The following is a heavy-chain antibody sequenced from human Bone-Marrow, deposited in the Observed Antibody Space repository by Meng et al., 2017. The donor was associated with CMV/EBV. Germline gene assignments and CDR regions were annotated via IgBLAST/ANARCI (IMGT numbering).Heavy chain of an antibody. J-gene: IGHJ6*01. V-gene: IGHV3-48*03. CDR3: AREHRKYQLLYTGGFYYYYYGMDV. CDR2: ISSSGSTI. Sequence: GESLKISCAASGFTFSSYEMNWVRRAPGKGLEWVSYISSSGSTIYYADSVKGRFTISRDNAKNSLYMQMNSLRAEDTAVYYCAREHRKYQLLYTGGFYYYYYGMDVWGQGTTVTFSS. CDR1: GFTFSSYE. D-gene: IGHD2-2*02.